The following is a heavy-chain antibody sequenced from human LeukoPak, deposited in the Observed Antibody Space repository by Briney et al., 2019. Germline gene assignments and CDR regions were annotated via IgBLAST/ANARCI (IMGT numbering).Heavy chain of an antibody. J-gene: IGHJ4*02. CDR1: GFTFSSYW. Sequence: GGSLRLSCEGFGFTFSSYWMSWVRQAPGKGLEWVANMKYDDSEIYYVDSVKGRFTISRDNAKNSLYLQMNGLRAEDTAVYYCAREGTVTPYNFDYWGQGTQVTVSS. CDR2: MKYDDSEI. V-gene: IGHV3-7*01. CDR3: AREGTVTPYNFDY. D-gene: IGHD4-17*01.